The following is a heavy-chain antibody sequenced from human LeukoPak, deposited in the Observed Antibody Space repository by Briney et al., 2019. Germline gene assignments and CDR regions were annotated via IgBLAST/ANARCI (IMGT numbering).Heavy chain of an antibody. CDR1: RGSISGYY. J-gene: IGHJ4*02. Sequence: KSSETLSLTCTVSRGSISGYYWSWIRQPPGKGLEWLGYIYYSGSTNYNPSLKSRVTISVDTSKNQFSLNLSSVTAADTAVYYCARVYYDSSGYNFDYWGQGILVTVSS. D-gene: IGHD3-22*01. V-gene: IGHV4-59*01. CDR2: IYYSGST. CDR3: ARVYYDSSGYNFDY.